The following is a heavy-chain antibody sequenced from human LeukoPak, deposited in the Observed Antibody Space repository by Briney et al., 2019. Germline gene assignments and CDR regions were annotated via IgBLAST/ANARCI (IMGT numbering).Heavy chain of an antibody. CDR3: ARSEEMATIGGDY. CDR2: IIPIFGTA. CDR1: GGTFSSYV. V-gene: IGHV1-69*05. J-gene: IGHJ4*02. Sequence: ASVKASXKASGGTFSSYVISWVRQAPGQGLEWMGRIIPIFGTANYAQKFQGRVTITTDESTSTAYMELSSLRSEDTAVYYCARSEEMATIGGDYWGQGTLVTVSS. D-gene: IGHD5-24*01.